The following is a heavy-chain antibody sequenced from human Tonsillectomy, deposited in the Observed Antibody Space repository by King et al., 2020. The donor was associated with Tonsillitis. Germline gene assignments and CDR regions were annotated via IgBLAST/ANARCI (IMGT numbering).Heavy chain of an antibody. CDR3: ARDCCGETSCYPYEY. Sequence: QLVQSGAEVKKPGASVKVSCQASGYTFTDYYIHWVRQAPGQGLEWMGWIKSDTGGTKYGQKFQGRVTMTRDTSISTAYMELTSLRSDDTAVYYCARDCCGETSCYPYEYGGQGTQVTVSS. V-gene: IGHV1-2*02. D-gene: IGHD2-2*01. J-gene: IGHJ4*02. CDR2: IKSDTGGT. CDR1: GYTFTDYY.